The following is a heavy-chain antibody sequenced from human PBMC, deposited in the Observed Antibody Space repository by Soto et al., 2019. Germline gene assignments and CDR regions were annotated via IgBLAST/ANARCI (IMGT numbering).Heavy chain of an antibody. Sequence: QVHLQESGPGLVKPSGTLSLTCAVFGGSVSGGDWWSWVRQPPGMGLGWIGDIYSGRTNYNPSLKSRVTTSVDQSKNQLSLTMTSVTAADTAVYYCTRDPGVRNGDHDWGQGTRVTVAS. V-gene: IGHV4-4*02. J-gene: IGHJ4*02. CDR3: TRDPGVRNGDHD. CDR1: GGSVSGGDW. D-gene: IGHD3-10*01. CDR2: IYSGRT.